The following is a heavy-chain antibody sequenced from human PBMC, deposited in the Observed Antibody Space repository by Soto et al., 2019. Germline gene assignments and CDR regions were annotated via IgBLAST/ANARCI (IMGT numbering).Heavy chain of an antibody. D-gene: IGHD4-17*01. Sequence: GGSLRLSCAGSGFIFCIYALHWDRQAPGKGLEYVSFISIDGSRTHYADSVEGRFTISRDNSKNTVYLQMNSLRLEDTAVYYCARGPSYSDSYFDHWGQGTLVTVSS. CDR2: ISIDGSRT. V-gene: IGHV3-64*04. CDR3: ARGPSYSDSYFDH. J-gene: IGHJ4*02. CDR1: GFIFCIYA.